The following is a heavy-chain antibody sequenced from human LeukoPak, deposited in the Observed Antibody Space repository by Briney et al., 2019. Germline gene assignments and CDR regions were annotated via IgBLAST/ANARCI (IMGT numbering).Heavy chain of an antibody. Sequence: GGSLRLSFAAYGLTFSTSPMTWVHLAPGNRLEWVSTSGTSGNPYSEDPGKGRFTISSDHSKSPLSLQMAKLRDEDTALYYWATKASGYYPYDFWGQGTLVTVSP. CDR2: SGTSGNP. D-gene: IGHD3-22*01. CDR1: GLTFSTSP. CDR3: ATKASGYYPYDF. J-gene: IGHJ4*02. V-gene: IGHV3-23*01.